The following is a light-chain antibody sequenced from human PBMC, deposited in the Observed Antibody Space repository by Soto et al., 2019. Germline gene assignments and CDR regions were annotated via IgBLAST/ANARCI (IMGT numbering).Light chain of an antibody. CDR1: QFVSSRY. V-gene: IGKV3-20*01. J-gene: IGKJ5*01. CDR2: GAS. Sequence: DIVLTQSPGTLSLSPGESATLLCRASQFVSSRYLAWYQQKPGQAPSLLIYGASSRATSIPARFSGSGSGTDFTLTITPLEPEDFAVYFCQQYGSSPITFGQGTRLEIK. CDR3: QQYGSSPIT.